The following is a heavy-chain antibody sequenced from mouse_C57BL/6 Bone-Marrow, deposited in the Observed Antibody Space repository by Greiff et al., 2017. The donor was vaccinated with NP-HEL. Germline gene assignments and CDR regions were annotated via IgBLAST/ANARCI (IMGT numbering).Heavy chain of an antibody. D-gene: IGHD2-14*01. Sequence: EVQLQQSGAELVKPGASVKLSCTASGFNIKDYYMHWVKQRTEQGLEWIGRIDPEDGATKYAPKFQGKATITADTSSNTAYLPLSSLTSEDTAVYYCARRDYRRGYAMDYWGQGTSVTVSS. V-gene: IGHV14-2*01. CDR1: GFNIKDYY. CDR2: IDPEDGAT. CDR3: ARRDYRRGYAMDY. J-gene: IGHJ4*01.